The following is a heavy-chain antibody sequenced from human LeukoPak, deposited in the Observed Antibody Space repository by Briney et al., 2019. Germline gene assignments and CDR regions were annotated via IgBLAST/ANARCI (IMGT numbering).Heavy chain of an antibody. CDR2: IYYSGST. D-gene: IGHD2-2*01. CDR3: ARDNGCSSTSCPYYYYYYMDV. V-gene: IGHV4-59*01. Sequence: PSETLSLTCTVSGGSISSYYWGWIRQPPGKGLEWIGYIYYSGSTNYNPSLKSRVTISVDTSKNQFSLKLSSVTAADTAVYYCARDNGCSSTSCPYYYYYYMDVWGKGTTVTVSS. J-gene: IGHJ6*03. CDR1: GGSISSYY.